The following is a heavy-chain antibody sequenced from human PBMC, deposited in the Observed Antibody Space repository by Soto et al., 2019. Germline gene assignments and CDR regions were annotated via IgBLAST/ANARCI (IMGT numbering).Heavy chain of an antibody. CDR1: GFTFSTYG. V-gene: IGHV3-30*18. Sequence: QVQLVESGGGVVQPGRSLRLSCAASGFTFSTYGMHWVRQAPGKGLEWVALISYDGTNRYYADSVKGRFTISRDNSKNTLYLQMNRLRAEDTAVYYCAKTHEKGERLRCPDYWGQGTLVTVSS. CDR2: ISYDGTNR. CDR3: AKTHEKGERLRCPDY. J-gene: IGHJ4*02. D-gene: IGHD1-26*01.